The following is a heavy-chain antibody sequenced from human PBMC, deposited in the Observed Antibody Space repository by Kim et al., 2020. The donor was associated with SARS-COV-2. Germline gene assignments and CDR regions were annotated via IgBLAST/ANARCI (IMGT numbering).Heavy chain of an antibody. CDR3: AKGNGDYPYYYGMDV. CDR1: GFTFDDYA. J-gene: IGHJ6*02. Sequence: GGSLRLSCAASGFTFDDYAMHWVRQAPGKGLEWVSGISWNSGSIGYADSVKGRFTISRDNAKNSLYLQMNSLRAEDTALYYCAKGNGDYPYYYGMDVWGQGTTVTVSS. D-gene: IGHD4-17*01. CDR2: ISWNSGSI. V-gene: IGHV3-9*01.